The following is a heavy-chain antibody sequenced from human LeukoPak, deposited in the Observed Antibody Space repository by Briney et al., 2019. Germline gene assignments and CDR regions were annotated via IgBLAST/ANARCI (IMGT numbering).Heavy chain of an antibody. D-gene: IGHD5-18*01. CDR1: GFTFSSYA. V-gene: IGHV4-34*01. Sequence: GSLRLSCAASGFTFSSYAMSWIRQPPGKGLEWIGEINHSGSTNYNPSLKSRVTISVDTSKNQFSLKLSSVTAADTAVYYCGRTEESGYSYRYFGYYYMDVWGKGTTVTVSS. CDR3: GRTEESGYSYRYFGYYYMDV. CDR2: INHSGST. J-gene: IGHJ6*03.